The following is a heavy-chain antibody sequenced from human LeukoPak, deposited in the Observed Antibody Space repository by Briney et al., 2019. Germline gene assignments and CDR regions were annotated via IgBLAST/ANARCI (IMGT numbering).Heavy chain of an antibody. J-gene: IGHJ4*02. CDR2: IGDSGSGG. CDR3: SRIKYGGNSADHFDY. D-gene: IGHD4-23*01. CDR1: GFNFNYFA. V-gene: IGHV3-23*01. Sequence: GGSLRLSCSASGFNFNYFAMSWIRQAPGKRLEWVSTIGDSGSGGSYADSVRGRFTISRDNSKNIVYLQMPSLRVDDSAVYYCSRIKYGGNSADHFDYWGQGNLLTVSS.